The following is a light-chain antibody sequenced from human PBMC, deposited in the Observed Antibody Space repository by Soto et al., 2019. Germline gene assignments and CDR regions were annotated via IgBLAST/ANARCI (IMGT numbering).Light chain of an antibody. V-gene: IGKV1-5*01. CDR2: DAS. CDR3: QQYNLDPYT. Sequence: DIQMTQSPSTLSASVGDRVIITCRASQSIVKWLAWYQQKPGKAPKLLISDASKLESGVPPRFSGVGSGTDFTLTISSLQPDDSATYYCQQYNLDPYTFGQGTKLEIK. J-gene: IGKJ2*01. CDR1: QSIVKW.